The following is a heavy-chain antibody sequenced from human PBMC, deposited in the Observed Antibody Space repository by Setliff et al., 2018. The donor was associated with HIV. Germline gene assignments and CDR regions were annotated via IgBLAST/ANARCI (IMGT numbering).Heavy chain of an antibody. CDR3: ARLPGYYYYMDV. CDR2: IFPDDSDT. V-gene: IGHV5-51*01. D-gene: IGHD3-10*01. CDR1: GYSFNTYW. Sequence: PGESLKISCKGSGYSFNTYWIGWVRQMPGKGLEWMGIIFPDDSDTRYSPSFQGQVTISADKSINTAYLQWSSLKASDTAIYYCARLPGYYYYMDVWGKGTTVTVSS. J-gene: IGHJ6*03.